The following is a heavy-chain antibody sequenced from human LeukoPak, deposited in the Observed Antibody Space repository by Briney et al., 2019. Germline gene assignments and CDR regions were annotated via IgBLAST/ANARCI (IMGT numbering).Heavy chain of an antibody. J-gene: IGHJ4*02. D-gene: IGHD3-3*01. CDR2: ISSSRSTI. CDR3: ARDGRFLEWYPDY. Sequence: GGSLRLSCAASGFTFSSYGMNWVRQAPGKGLEWISYISSSRSTINYADSVKGRFTISRDNAKNSLFLQMNSLRAEDTAVYYCARDGRFLEWYPDYWGQGTLVTVSS. V-gene: IGHV3-48*01. CDR1: GFTFSSYG.